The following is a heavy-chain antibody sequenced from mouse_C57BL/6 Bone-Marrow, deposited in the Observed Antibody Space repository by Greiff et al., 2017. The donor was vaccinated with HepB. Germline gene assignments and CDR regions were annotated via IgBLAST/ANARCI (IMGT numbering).Heavy chain of an antibody. J-gene: IGHJ2*01. D-gene: IGHD1-1*01. CDR2: IDPETGGT. Sequence: QVQLKESGAELVRPGASVTLSCKASGYTFTDYEMHWVKQTPVHGLEWIGAIDPETGGTAYNQKFKGKAILTADKSSSTAYMELRSLTSEDSAVYYWTRSKVPYYYGSRGFDYWGQGTTLTVSS. CDR1: GYTFTDYE. V-gene: IGHV1-15*01. CDR3: TRSKVPYYYGSRGFDY.